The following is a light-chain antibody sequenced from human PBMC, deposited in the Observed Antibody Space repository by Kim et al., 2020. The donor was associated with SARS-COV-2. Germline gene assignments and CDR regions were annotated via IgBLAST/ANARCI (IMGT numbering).Light chain of an antibody. J-gene: IGKJ1*01. Sequence: GDRVTITCRASQSIAIFLNWYQQKPGRAPKLLIYAASSLQSGVPSRFSGGGSGTDFTLTISSLQPEDFATYYCQQSLSTPWTFGQGTKVEIK. V-gene: IGKV1-39*01. CDR3: QQSLSTPWT. CDR1: QSIAIF. CDR2: AAS.